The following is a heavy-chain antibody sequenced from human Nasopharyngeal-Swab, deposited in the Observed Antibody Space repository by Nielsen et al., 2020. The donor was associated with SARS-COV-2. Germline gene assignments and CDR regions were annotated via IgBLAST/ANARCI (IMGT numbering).Heavy chain of an antibody. Sequence: SLKISCAGSGFTFDDFAMHWVRKAPGKGLEWVAGITWDSVTKRYADSVMGRFTISRDNAKNSVHLQMDALRDDDTAVYYCAKGSGSCGGACESPFDYWGQGALVTVSS. CDR2: ITWDSVTK. J-gene: IGHJ4*02. CDR1: GFTFDDFA. CDR3: AKGSGSCGGACESPFDY. V-gene: IGHV3-9*01. D-gene: IGHD2-21*02.